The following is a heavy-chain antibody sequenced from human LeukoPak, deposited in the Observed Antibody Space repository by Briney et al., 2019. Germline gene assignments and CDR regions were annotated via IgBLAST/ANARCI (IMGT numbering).Heavy chain of an antibody. Sequence: SETLSLTCIVSGDSLNNYYWSWIRQPAGKGLEWIGRSYNSGNIKYDPSLKSRVTMSVDTSKIQFSLKLSSVTAADTALYYCARDLSIAATGTIRFWFDPWSQGSLVTVSS. CDR2: SYNSGNI. D-gene: IGHD6-13*01. J-gene: IGHJ5*02. V-gene: IGHV4-4*07. CDR3: ARDLSIAATGTIRFWFDP. CDR1: GDSLNNYY.